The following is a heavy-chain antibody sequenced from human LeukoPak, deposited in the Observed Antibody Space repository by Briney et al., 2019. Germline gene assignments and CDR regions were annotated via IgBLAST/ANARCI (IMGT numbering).Heavy chain of an antibody. V-gene: IGHV4-59*01. CDR1: GGSISSYY. J-gene: IGHJ4*02. CDR3: ARGAYGDYAY. D-gene: IGHD4-17*01. Sequence: SETLSLTCTVSGGSISSYYWSWIRQPPGKGLEWIGYIYYSGSTNYNPSLKSRVTISVDTSKNQFFLKLSSVTAADTAVYYCARGAYGDYAYWGQGTLVTVSS. CDR2: IYYSGST.